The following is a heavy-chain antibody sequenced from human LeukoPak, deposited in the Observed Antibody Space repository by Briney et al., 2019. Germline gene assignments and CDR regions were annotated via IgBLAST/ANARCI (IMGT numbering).Heavy chain of an antibody. CDR1: GGSISSGGYY. D-gene: IGHD5-12*01. CDR2: IYHSGST. Sequence: PSQTLSLTCTVSGGSISSGGYYWSWIRQPPGKGLEWIGYIYHSGSTYYNPSLKSRVTISVDRSKNQFSLKLSSVTAADTAVYYCARGQRYGGYGSVDYWGQGTLVTVSS. J-gene: IGHJ4*02. V-gene: IGHV4-30-2*01. CDR3: ARGQRYGGYGSVDY.